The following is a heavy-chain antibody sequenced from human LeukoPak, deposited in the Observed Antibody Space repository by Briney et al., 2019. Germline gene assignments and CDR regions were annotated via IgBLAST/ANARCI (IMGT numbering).Heavy chain of an antibody. V-gene: IGHV3-23*01. CDR2: ISGSGGTT. D-gene: IGHD3-16*01. CDR1: GFTFSSYA. J-gene: IGHJ4*02. Sequence: GGSLRLSCAASGFTFSSYAMSWVRQAPGKGLEWVSAISGSGGTTYYADSVKGRFTISRDNSKNTVYLQINNLRDEDTAVYYCAKDDRLLRFLHWGQGTLVTVSS. CDR3: AKDDRLLRFLH.